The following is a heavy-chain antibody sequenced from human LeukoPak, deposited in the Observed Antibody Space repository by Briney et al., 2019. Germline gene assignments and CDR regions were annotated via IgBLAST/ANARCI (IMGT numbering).Heavy chain of an antibody. CDR3: ARETSLYSSSGYGMDV. Sequence: GGSLRLSCAASGFTFSSYSMNWVRQAPGKGLERVSSISSSSSYIYYADSVKGRFTISRDNAKNSLYLQMNSLRAEDTAVYYCARETSLYSSSGYGMDVWGQGTTVTVSS. V-gene: IGHV3-21*01. J-gene: IGHJ6*02. CDR1: GFTFSSYS. D-gene: IGHD6-13*01. CDR2: ISSSSSYI.